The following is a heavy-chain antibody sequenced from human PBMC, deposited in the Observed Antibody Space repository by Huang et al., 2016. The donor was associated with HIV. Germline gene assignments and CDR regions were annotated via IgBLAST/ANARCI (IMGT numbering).Heavy chain of an antibody. V-gene: IGHV1-18*04. CDR1: DYTFTSYG. Sequence: QVQLVQSGGAVKKPGASVKVSFKASDYTFTSYGIRWVRQAPGEGLEWMGWISNNNVDTNYAQKLHGRVTMTTDTSTSTAYIERRSLRADETAVYYCGGSSGYWSFDYWGQGTLVTVSS. CDR3: GGSSGYWSFDY. CDR2: ISNNNVDT. D-gene: IGHD3-22*01. J-gene: IGHJ4*02.